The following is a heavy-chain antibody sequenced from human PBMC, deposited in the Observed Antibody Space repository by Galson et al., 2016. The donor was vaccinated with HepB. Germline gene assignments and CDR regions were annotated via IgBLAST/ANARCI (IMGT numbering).Heavy chain of an antibody. Sequence: SVKVSCKSSGYTFTSYGISWVRQARGQGLEWMGWISVDNGNTNYAQKVQGRVSMTTDTSTSTAYMELRSLRSDDTAVYYFAKVGFWGVPVVMSGMDVWGQGTTVTVSS. CDR1: GYTFTSYG. V-gene: IGHV1-18*04. J-gene: IGHJ6*02. CDR2: ISVDNGNT. D-gene: IGHD2-2*01. CDR3: AKVGFWGVPVVMSGMDV.